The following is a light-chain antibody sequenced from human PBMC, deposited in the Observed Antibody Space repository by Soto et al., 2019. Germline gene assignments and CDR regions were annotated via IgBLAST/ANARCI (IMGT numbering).Light chain of an antibody. V-gene: IGKV1-27*01. CDR2: AAS. Sequence: TQSPATLSSSVGDRVTLTCLASRGIRNYLAWYKQKPGKVPSLLSYAASTLQSGVSSRFSGSRSGTDFTLTISTLQPGDVETYYCQKYDDAPLSVGGGTKVEI. CDR1: RGIRNY. J-gene: IGKJ4*01. CDR3: QKYDDAPLS.